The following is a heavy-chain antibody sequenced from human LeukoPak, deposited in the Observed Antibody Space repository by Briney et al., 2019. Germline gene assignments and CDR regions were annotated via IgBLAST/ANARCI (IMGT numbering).Heavy chain of an antibody. Sequence: GGSLRLSCAASGFTFSSYAMSWVRQAPGKGLEWVSAISSSGGNTYYADSVKGRFAISRDNSKNTLYLQMNSLRAEDTAVYYCADNYYYDSSDYYGAFDIWGQGTMVTVSS. CDR1: GFTFSSYA. D-gene: IGHD3-22*01. J-gene: IGHJ3*02. CDR2: ISSSGGNT. V-gene: IGHV3-23*01. CDR3: ADNYYYDSSDYYGAFDI.